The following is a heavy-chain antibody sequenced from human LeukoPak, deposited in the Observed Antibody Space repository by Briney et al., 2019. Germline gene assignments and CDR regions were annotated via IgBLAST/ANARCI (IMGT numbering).Heavy chain of an antibody. CDR1: GYSISSGYY. D-gene: IGHD6-13*01. CDR3: ARRQYSSSWYR. V-gene: IGHV4-38-2*01. J-gene: IGHJ4*02. CDR2: IYHSGST. Sequence: PSETLSLTCAVSGYSISSGYYWGWIRQPPGKGLEWIGSIYHSGSTYYNPSLKSRVTISVDTSKNQFSLKLSSVTAADTAVYYCARRQYSSSWYRWGQGTLATVSS.